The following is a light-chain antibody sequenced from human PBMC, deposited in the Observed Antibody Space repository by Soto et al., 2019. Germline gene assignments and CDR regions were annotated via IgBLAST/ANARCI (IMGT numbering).Light chain of an antibody. CDR1: SSDVGGYKY. CDR3: FSYTSSTAYV. CDR2: EVS. J-gene: IGLJ1*01. Sequence: QSALTQPASVSGSPGQSITISCTGTSSDVGGYKYVSWYQLHPGKAPELMIYEVSNRPSGISNRFSASKSGNTASLTISGLQAEDEADYYCFSYTSSTAYVFGTGTKVTVL. V-gene: IGLV2-14*01.